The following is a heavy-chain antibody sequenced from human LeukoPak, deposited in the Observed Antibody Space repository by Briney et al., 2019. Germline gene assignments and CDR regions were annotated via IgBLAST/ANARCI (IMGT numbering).Heavy chain of an antibody. D-gene: IGHD3-3*01. CDR1: GFTFSSYA. CDR3: ARDLDRLQVLRFLEWLSPNYYYYYGMDV. V-gene: IGHV3-30-3*01. CDR2: ISYDGSNK. Sequence: PGRSLRLSCAASGFTFSSYAMHWVRQAPGKGLEWVAVISYDGSNKYYADSVKGRFTISRDNSKNTLYLQMNSLRAEDTAVYYRARDLDRLQVLRFLEWLSPNYYYYYGMDVWGQGTTVTVSS. J-gene: IGHJ6*02.